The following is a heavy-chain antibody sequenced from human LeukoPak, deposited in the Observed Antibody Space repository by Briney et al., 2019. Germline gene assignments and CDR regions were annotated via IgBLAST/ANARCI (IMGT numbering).Heavy chain of an antibody. CDR3: AKAITYGDYEGGYFDY. CDR1: GFTFSDYY. D-gene: IGHD4-17*01. V-gene: IGHV3-11*01. Sequence: GGSLRLSCAASGFTFSDYYMSWIRQAPGKGLEWVSYISSSGSTIYYADSVKGRFTISRDNAKNTLYLQMNSLRAEDTAVYYCAKAITYGDYEGGYFDYWGQGTLVTVSS. CDR2: ISSSGSTI. J-gene: IGHJ4*02.